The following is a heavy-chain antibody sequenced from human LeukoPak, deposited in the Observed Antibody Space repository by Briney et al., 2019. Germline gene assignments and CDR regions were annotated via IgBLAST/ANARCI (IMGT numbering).Heavy chain of an antibody. D-gene: IGHD6-6*01. V-gene: IGHV3-23*01. J-gene: IGHJ4*02. CDR2: ISGSGGST. CDR1: GFTFSSYA. Sequence: GGSLRLSCAASGFTFSSYAMSWVRQAPGKGLEWVSAISGSGGSTYYADSVKGRFTISRDNSKNTLYLQMNSLRAEDTAVYYCAKVRRYSSSSADFDYWGQGTLVTVSS. CDR3: AKVRRYSSSSADFDY.